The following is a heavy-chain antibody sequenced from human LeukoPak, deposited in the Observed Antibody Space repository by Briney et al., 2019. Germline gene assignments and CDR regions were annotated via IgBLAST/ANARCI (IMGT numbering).Heavy chain of an antibody. CDR2: IYHSGST. D-gene: IGHD4-17*01. Sequence: SETLSLTCAVSGGSISSSNWWSWVRQPPGKGLEWIGEIYHSGSTNYSPSLKSRVTISVDKSKNQFSLKLSSVTAADTAVYYCAREYGDYAYWYFDLWGRGTLVTVSS. J-gene: IGHJ2*01. CDR3: AREYGDYAYWYFDL. CDR1: GGSISSSNW. V-gene: IGHV4-4*02.